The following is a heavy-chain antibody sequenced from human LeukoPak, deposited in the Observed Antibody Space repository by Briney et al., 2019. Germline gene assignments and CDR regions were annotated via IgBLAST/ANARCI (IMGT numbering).Heavy chain of an antibody. V-gene: IGHV3-30*03. Sequence: GGSLRLSCEASGFTLSSYGIHWVRQGPGKGLEWVGFVSHDGTKDYYGDSVTGRFTISRDNAGNMVDLQMNSLTSADTAVYCCARVLSPYGSGTSSSFRYWGQGALVIVSS. D-gene: IGHD3-10*01. CDR2: VSHDGTKD. CDR3: ARVLSPYGSGTSSSFRY. J-gene: IGHJ4*02. CDR1: GFTLSSYG.